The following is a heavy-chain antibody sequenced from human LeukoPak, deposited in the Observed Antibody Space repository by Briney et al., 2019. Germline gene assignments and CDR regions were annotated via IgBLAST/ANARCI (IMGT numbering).Heavy chain of an antibody. J-gene: IGHJ4*02. CDR2: ISGDGGAS. CDR3: ARNQPTAMLGNPRDY. CDR1: GFTFSSYA. D-gene: IGHD5-18*01. Sequence: PGGSLRLSCAASGFTFSSYAMTWVRQAPGKGLEWVSAISGDGGASYYADSVKGRFTISRDNCKNTLYLHMNTLRAEDTAVYYCARNQPTAMLGNPRDYWGQGTLVTVSS. V-gene: IGHV3-23*01.